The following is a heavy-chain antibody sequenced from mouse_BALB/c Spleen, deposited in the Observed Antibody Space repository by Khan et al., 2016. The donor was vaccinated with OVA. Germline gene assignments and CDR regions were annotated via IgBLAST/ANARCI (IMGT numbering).Heavy chain of an antibody. J-gene: IGHJ2*01. V-gene: IGHV14-3*02. D-gene: IGHD1-1*01. CDR1: GFNIKDTY. CDR2: IDPANGNT. Sequence: VQLQQSGAELVKPGASVKLSCTLSGFNIKDTYMHWVKQRPEQGLEWIGRIDPANGNTKYDPKFQGKAPITADTSSNTAYLQLSSLTSEDTAVYYCATYYYGSSRYFDYWGQGTTLTVSS. CDR3: ATYYYGSSRYFDY.